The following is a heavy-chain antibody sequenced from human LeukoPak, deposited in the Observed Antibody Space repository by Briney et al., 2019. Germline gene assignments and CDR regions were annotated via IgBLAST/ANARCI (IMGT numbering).Heavy chain of an antibody. V-gene: IGHV5-51*01. CDR3: ARSRDSSGYYYLI. J-gene: IGHJ4*02. D-gene: IGHD3-22*01. Sequence: PGESLEISCEASGYTFTNYWIGWVRQMPGKGLEWMGIIYPDDSDTKYSPSFQGQVTSSADKSISTAYLQWSSLKAADTAMYYCARSRDSSGYYYLIWGQGTLVTVSS. CDR1: GYTFTNYW. CDR2: IYPDDSDT.